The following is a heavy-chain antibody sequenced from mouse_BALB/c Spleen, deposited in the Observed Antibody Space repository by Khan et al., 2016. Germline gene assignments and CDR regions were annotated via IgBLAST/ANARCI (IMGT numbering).Heavy chain of an antibody. J-gene: IGHJ3*01. CDR2: ISYDGSN. Sequence: EVQLQESGPGLVKPSQSLSLTCSVTGYSITSGYYWNWIRQFPGNQLEWMGYISYDGSNNYNPSLKNRISITPDPSTNPLFLTLNSVTTEDTAKYCFASWLLAWFAYWGQGTLVTVSA. V-gene: IGHV3-6*02. CDR1: GYSITSGYY. CDR3: ASWLLAWFAY. D-gene: IGHD2-3*01.